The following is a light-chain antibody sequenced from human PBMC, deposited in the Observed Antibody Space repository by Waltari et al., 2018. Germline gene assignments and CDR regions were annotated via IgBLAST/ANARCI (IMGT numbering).Light chain of an antibody. CDR3: QQYIDWPPGT. V-gene: IGKV3-15*01. J-gene: IGKJ1*01. Sequence: IVMTQSPASLSVSPGERANLSCKTSQSIRTNIAWYQQKPGQAPRLLLYAASTMATGFAARFSGSGSGTEFTLTISSLQSEDFAIYYCQQYIDWPPGTFGQGTRVEIK. CDR1: QSIRTN. CDR2: AAS.